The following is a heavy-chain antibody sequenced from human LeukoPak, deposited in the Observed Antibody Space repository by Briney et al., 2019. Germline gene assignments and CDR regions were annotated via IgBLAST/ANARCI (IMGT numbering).Heavy chain of an antibody. D-gene: IGHD3-10*01. V-gene: IGHV1-8*03. Sequence: ASVKVSCKASGYTFTSYDINWVRQATGQGLEWMGWMNPNSGNTGYAQKFQGRVTITRNTSISTAYMELSSLRSEDTAVYYCARDQTGSPSLDYYYYMDVWGKGTTVTVSS. CDR1: GYTFTSYD. CDR2: MNPNSGNT. J-gene: IGHJ6*03. CDR3: ARDQTGSPSLDYYYYMDV.